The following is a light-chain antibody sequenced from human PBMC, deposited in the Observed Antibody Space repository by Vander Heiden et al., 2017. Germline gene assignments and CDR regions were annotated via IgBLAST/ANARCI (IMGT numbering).Light chain of an antibody. Sequence: QSALTQPASVSGSPGQSITISCTGTNSDVGPSEYVSWYQHHPGKAPKLIIYDVSYRPSGVSNRFSGSKSGNTASLTISGLQADDESDYFCSSYTSGSSPDVLFGGGTKLTVL. J-gene: IGLJ2*01. V-gene: IGLV2-14*03. CDR3: SSYTSGSSPDVL. CDR1: NSDVGPSEY. CDR2: DVS.